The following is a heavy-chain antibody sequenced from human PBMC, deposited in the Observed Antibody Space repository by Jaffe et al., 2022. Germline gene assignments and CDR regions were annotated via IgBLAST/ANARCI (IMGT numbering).Heavy chain of an antibody. CDR1: GFSLTTRGIC. Sequence: QVTLRESGPALVKPTQTLTLTCTVGGFSLTTRGICMNWVRQSPGKALEWVALIDWDDGKFYNTSLKTRLTISRDTSRNQVVLTMTDMDPVDTATYYCARIFGTTTCYDAFDIWGQGTAVTVSS. V-gene: IGHV2-70*20. CDR2: IDWDDGK. J-gene: IGHJ3*02. D-gene: IGHD2-2*01. CDR3: ARIFGTTTCYDAFDI.